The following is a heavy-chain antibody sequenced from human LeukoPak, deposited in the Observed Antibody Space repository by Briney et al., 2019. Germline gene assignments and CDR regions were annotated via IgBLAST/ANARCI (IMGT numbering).Heavy chain of an antibody. CDR2: VSYDGSYK. D-gene: IGHD1-1*01. Sequence: GGSLRLSCAASAFTFSSYAMSWVRQAPGKGLEWVAVVSYDGSYKYYADSVKGRFTISRDNSKNTLYLQMNSLRAEDTAVYYCARAPGYGAAYYFDYWGQGTLVTVSS. V-gene: IGHV3-30*04. CDR3: ARAPGYGAAYYFDY. CDR1: AFTFSSYA. J-gene: IGHJ4*02.